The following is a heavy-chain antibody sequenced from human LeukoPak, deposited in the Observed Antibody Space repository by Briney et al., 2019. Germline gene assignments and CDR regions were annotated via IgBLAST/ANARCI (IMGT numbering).Heavy chain of an antibody. J-gene: IGHJ3*01. CDR3: ARRTDRVDDAFDV. D-gene: IGHD3/OR15-3a*01. V-gene: IGHV1-69*04. CDR1: GGPFDNYA. Sequence: ASVKVSCKSSGGPFDNYAINWVRQAPGQGLEWMGRIIPSLNSANYAQIRVTITADKSTATAYMELSGLRYEDTAVYYCARRTDRVDDAFDVWGQGTMVTVSS. CDR2: IIPSLNSA.